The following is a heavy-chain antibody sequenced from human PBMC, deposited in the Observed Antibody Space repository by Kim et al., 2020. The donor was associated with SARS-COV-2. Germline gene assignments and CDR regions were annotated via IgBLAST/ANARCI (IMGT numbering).Heavy chain of an antibody. CDR3: ARPSSWSNNWFDP. Sequence: GGSLRLSCAASGFTFSSYWMHWVRQAPGKGLVWVSHINTDGSSTNYADSVKGRFTISRDNAKNTLYLQMNSERAEDTAVYYCARPSSWSNNWFDPWGHGTLVTVS. D-gene: IGHD6-13*01. CDR1: GFTFSSYW. CDR2: INTDGSST. J-gene: IGHJ5*02. V-gene: IGHV3-74*01.